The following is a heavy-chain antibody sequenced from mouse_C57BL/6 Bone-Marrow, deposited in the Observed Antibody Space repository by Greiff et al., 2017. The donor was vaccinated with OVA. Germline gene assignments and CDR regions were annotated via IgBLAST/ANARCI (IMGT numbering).Heavy chain of an antibody. CDR3: ARGSLDYYGSSYGFAY. CDR2: FHPYNDDT. Sequence: QVQLQQSGAELVKPGASVKMSCKASGYTFTTYPIEWMKQNHGKSLEWIGNFHPYNDDTKYNEKFKGKATLTVEKSSSTVYLELSRLTSDDSAVYYCARGSLDYYGSSYGFAYWGQGTLVTVSA. J-gene: IGHJ3*01. V-gene: IGHV1-47*01. D-gene: IGHD1-1*01. CDR1: GYTFTTYP.